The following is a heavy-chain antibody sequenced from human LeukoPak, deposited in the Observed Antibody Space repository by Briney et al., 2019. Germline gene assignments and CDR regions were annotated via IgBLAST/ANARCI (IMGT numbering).Heavy chain of an antibody. D-gene: IGHD3-10*01. J-gene: IGHJ6*03. CDR2: ISSSCSTI. V-gene: IGHV3-48*03. CDR3: ARDSGGYYYYYYMDV. CDR1: GFTFSTYE. Sequence: GGSMRLSCAAAGFTFSTYEMTWVRQSPGKRLEWVSYISSSCSTIYYADSVKGRFTIARDNARTSLYLQMNRLRAEDTAVYYCARDSGGYYYYYYMDVWGKGTTVTISS.